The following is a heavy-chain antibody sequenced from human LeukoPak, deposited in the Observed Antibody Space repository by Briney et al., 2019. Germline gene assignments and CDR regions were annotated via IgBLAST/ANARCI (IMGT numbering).Heavy chain of an antibody. V-gene: IGHV4-34*01. CDR2: INHSGST. J-gene: IGHJ4*02. CDR3: ARRANTAPPYYFDY. D-gene: IGHD5-18*01. CDR1: GGSFSGYY. Sequence: SETLSLTCAVYGGSFSGYYWSWIRQPPGKGLEWIGEINHSGSTNYNPSLKSRVTISVDTSKNQFSLKLSSVTAADTAVYYCARRANTAPPYYFDYWGQGTLVTVSS.